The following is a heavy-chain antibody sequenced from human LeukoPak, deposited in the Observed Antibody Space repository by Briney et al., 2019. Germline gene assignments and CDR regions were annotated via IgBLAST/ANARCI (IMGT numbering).Heavy chain of an antibody. Sequence: GGSLRLSCAASGFTFSSYWMHWVRQAPGKGLVWVSRINSDGSSTSYADSVKGRFTISRDNAKNTLYLQMNSLRAEDTAVYYCARSGPVVPAGYYFDYWGQGTLVTVSS. CDR1: GFTFSSYW. CDR2: INSDGSST. CDR3: ARSGPVVPAGYYFDY. J-gene: IGHJ4*02. D-gene: IGHD2-2*01. V-gene: IGHV3-74*01.